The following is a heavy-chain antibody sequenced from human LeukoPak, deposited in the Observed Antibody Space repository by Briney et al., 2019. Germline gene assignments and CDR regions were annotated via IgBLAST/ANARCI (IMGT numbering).Heavy chain of an antibody. D-gene: IGHD5-24*01. CDR1: GGSFSGYY. CDR2: INHSGST. CDR3: AGGRDGYSPFDY. J-gene: IGHJ4*02. Sequence: PSETLSLTCAVYGGSFSGYYWSWIRQPPGKGLEWIGEINHSGSTNYNPSLKSRVTISVDTSKNQFSLKLSSVTAADTAVYYCAGGRDGYSPFDYWGKGTLVTVSS. V-gene: IGHV4-34*01.